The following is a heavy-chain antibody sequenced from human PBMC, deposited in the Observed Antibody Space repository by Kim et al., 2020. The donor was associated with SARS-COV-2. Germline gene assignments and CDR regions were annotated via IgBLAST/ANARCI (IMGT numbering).Heavy chain of an antibody. CDR3: ARGYDYGDYFYAFDI. CDR1: GYIFTTYY. Sequence: ASVKVSCKASGYIFTTYYIHWVRYVPGRGLEWMGRINPASGGTNYPRKFQDRVSMTSDTSIGTAYLEVTSLNYDDAAVYYCARGYDYGDYFYAFDIWGQG. D-gene: IGHD4-17*01. CDR2: INPASGGT. V-gene: IGHV1-2*06. J-gene: IGHJ3*02.